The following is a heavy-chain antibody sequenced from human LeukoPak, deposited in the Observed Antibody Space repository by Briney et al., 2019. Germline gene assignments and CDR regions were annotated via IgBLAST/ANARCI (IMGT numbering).Heavy chain of an antibody. Sequence: GASVKVSCKASGYTFTSSYMHWVRQAPGQGLEWMGIINPSGGSTSYAQKFQGRVTMTRDTSTSTVYMELSSLRSEDTAVYYCARDRKDYYGSGSYYEFDYWGQGTLVTVSS. V-gene: IGHV1-46*01. CDR2: INPSGGST. CDR1: GYTFTSSY. CDR3: ARDRKDYYGSGSYYEFDY. D-gene: IGHD3-10*01. J-gene: IGHJ4*02.